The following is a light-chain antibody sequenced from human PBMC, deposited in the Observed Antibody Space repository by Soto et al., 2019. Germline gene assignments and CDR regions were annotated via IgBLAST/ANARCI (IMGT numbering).Light chain of an antibody. J-gene: IGKJ4*01. Sequence: EIVMTQSPATLSVSPGERATLSCRASQSVSSNLAWYQQKPGQAPRLLIYGASTRATGIPARFSGSGSGTEFTLNISSLQPEDFAVYSCQQYNNWHPLTFGGGTKVDIK. CDR1: QSVSSN. CDR2: GAS. CDR3: QQYNNWHPLT. V-gene: IGKV3-15*01.